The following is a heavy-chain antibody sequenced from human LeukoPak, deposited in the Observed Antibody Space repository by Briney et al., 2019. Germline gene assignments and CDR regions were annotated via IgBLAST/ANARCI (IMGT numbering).Heavy chain of an antibody. D-gene: IGHD5-24*01. Sequence: GRSLRLSCAASGFTVSSNYMSCVRQAPGKVLEWVSFIYSSGNTYYADSVKGRFTISRDNSNNPLYLQMNSLRAEDTAVYYCARGDGYNSYYFDYWGRGTLVTVSS. J-gene: IGHJ4*02. CDR2: IYSSGNT. CDR1: GFTVSSNY. V-gene: IGHV3-53*01. CDR3: ARGDGYNSYYFDY.